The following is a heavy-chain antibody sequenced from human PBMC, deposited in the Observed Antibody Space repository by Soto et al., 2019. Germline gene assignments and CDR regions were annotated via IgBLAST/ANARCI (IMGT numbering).Heavy chain of an antibody. CDR3: ARSIVPQMSRNCDY. CDR2: IYHTGST. V-gene: IGHV4-31*03. J-gene: IGHJ4*01. CDR1: GGSISTVGHY. D-gene: IGHD2-21*01. Sequence: SETLSVTCSVSGGSISTVGHYWTWIRQPTGKGLEWIVSIYHTGSTYYSKSLRSRLTMSVDTSKIQFSLRLSSVTAADTAVYYCARSIVPQMSRNCDYPG.